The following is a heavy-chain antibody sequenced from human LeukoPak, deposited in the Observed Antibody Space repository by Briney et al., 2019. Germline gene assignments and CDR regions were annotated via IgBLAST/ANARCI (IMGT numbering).Heavy chain of an antibody. CDR2: ISYDGSNK. Sequence: GGSLRLSCAASGFTFSSYGMHWVRQAPGKGLEWVAVISYDGSNKYYADSVKGRFTISRDNSKNTLYLQMNSLRAEDTAVYYCAKVRGIVVVPAAVRYLDYWGQGTLVTVSS. V-gene: IGHV3-30*18. CDR1: GFTFSSYG. D-gene: IGHD2-2*01. J-gene: IGHJ4*02. CDR3: AKVRGIVVVPAAVRYLDY.